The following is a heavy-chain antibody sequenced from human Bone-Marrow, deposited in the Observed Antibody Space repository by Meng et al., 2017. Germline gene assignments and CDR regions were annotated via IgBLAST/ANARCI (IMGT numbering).Heavy chain of an antibody. V-gene: IGHV4-34*01. CDR1: GGSFSGYY. CDR3: ARALTPGYYRYNWFDP. CDR2: INHSGST. Sequence: QVQLQQWGAGLLKPSETLSPPCAVYGGSFSGYYWSWIRQPPGKGLEWIGEINHSGSTNYNPSLKSRVTISVDTSKNQFSLKLSSVTAADMAVYYCARALTPGYYRYNWFDPWGQGTLVTVSS. J-gene: IGHJ5*02. D-gene: IGHD4-17*01.